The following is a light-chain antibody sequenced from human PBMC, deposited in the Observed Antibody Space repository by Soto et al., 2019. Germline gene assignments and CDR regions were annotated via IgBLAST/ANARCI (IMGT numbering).Light chain of an antibody. J-gene: IGKJ1*01. V-gene: IGKV1-5*01. Sequence: DIQMTQSPSALSASVGDGVTVTCRASETITTSLAWYQQQPGKAPKVLIYHASTLESGVPSRFSGSGSGTEFTLTISSLQPADFATYYCQQYGSYPRTFGQGTKVDIK. CDR1: ETITTS. CDR2: HAS. CDR3: QQYGSYPRT.